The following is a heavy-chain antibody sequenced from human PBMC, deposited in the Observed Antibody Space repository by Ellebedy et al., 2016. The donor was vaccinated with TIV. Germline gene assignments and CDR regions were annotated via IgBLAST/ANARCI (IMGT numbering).Heavy chain of an antibody. V-gene: IGHV4-34*01. D-gene: IGHD1-26*01. J-gene: IGHJ5*02. CDR2: VTHSGGT. Sequence: SETLSLTXAVYSGSFSGYFWTWIRQSPGKGLEWIGEVTHSGGTNYSPSLQSRVIISLETSKGQFSLQLSSVTAADTAVYYCARGIPQAWELLATWGQGTLVTVSS. CDR1: SGSFSGYF. CDR3: ARGIPQAWELLAT.